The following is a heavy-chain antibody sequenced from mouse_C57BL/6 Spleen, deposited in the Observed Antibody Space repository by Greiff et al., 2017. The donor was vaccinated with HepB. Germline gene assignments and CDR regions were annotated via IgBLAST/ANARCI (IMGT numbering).Heavy chain of an antibody. CDR2: IHPNSGST. J-gene: IGHJ3*01. D-gene: IGHD3-2*02. CDR3: ASTAQATPFAY. CDR1: GYTFTSYW. Sequence: VQLQQPGAELVKPGASVKLSCKASGYTFTSYWMHWVKQRPGQGLEWIGMIHPNSGSTNYNEKFKSKATLTVDKSSCTAYMQRSSLTSEDSAVFCCASTAQATPFAYWGQGTLVTVSA. V-gene: IGHV1-64*01.